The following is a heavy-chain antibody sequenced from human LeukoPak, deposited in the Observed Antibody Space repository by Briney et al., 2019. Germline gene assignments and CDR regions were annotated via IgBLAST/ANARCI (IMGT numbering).Heavy chain of an antibody. CDR3: VREGGSGWYSGWFDP. Sequence: GGSLRLSCAASGFTFSNYWMSWVRQAPGKGLEWVANINKDGSEKKYVDSVKGRFTISRDNAENSLHLQVHSLRGEDTAVYYCVREGGSGWYSGWFDPWGQGTLVTVSS. D-gene: IGHD6-19*01. V-gene: IGHV3-7*01. CDR2: INKDGSEK. J-gene: IGHJ5*02. CDR1: GFTFSNYW.